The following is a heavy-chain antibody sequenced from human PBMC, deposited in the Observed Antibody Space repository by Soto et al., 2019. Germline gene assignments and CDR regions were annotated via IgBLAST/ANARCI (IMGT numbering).Heavy chain of an antibody. Sequence: SETLSLTCTVSGGSISSSSYYWGWIRQPPGKGLEWIGSIYYSGSTYYNPSLKSRVTISVDTSKNQFSLKLSSVTAADTAVYYCASARTWELLTFFDYWGQGTLVTVSS. D-gene: IGHD1-26*01. CDR3: ASARTWELLTFFDY. J-gene: IGHJ4*02. CDR2: IYYSGST. V-gene: IGHV4-39*07. CDR1: GGSISSSSYY.